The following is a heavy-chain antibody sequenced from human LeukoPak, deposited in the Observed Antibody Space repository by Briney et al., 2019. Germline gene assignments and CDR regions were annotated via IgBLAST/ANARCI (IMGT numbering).Heavy chain of an antibody. CDR2: INWNGGST. CDR1: GFTFDDYG. CDR3: AKEYGDYPYYYYYMDV. D-gene: IGHD4-17*01. J-gene: IGHJ6*03. V-gene: IGHV3-20*04. Sequence: GGSLRLSCAASGFTFDDYGMSWVRQAPGKGLEWVSGINWNGGSTGYADSVKGRFTISRDNAKNSLYLQMNSLRAEDTAVYYCAKEYGDYPYYYYYMDVWGKGTTVTISS.